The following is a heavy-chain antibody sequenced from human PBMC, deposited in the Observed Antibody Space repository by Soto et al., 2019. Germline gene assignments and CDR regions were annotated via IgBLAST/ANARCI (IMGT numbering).Heavy chain of an antibody. D-gene: IGHD3-3*01. CDR3: ALRILRAVFGLVPPTAIYFDF. J-gene: IGHJ4*02. V-gene: IGHV2-5*02. CDR2: IYWDEDK. Sequence: QITLNESGAKVVKPAEPLTLTCTLSGFSLPTSGVGVGWMRQSPGKAPEWLAVIYWDEDKSYSASLKSRLTITKVSPRNQVVLTMASVDPADTATYCCALRILRAVFGLVPPTAIYFDFWGQGTPVVVSS. CDR1: GFSLPTSGVG.